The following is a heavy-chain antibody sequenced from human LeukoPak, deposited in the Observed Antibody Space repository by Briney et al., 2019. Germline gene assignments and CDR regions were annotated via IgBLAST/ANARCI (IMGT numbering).Heavy chain of an antibody. J-gene: IGHJ3*02. V-gene: IGHV4-59*01. CDR1: GGSISNYF. Sequence: PSETLSLTCTVSGGSISNYFWNWIRQTPGKGLEWIGYIYYTGITNYNPSLKSRVTMSVDTSKNQFSLSLTSVTAADTAVYYCARETAGGRSSTSCSPNAFDIWGQGTMVTVSS. CDR2: IYYTGIT. D-gene: IGHD2-2*01. CDR3: ARETAGGRSSTSCSPNAFDI.